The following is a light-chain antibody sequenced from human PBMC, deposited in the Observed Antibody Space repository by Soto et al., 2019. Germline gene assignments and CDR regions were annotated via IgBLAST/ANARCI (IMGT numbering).Light chain of an antibody. CDR2: DVS. CDR1: SSDVGGYNY. V-gene: IGLV2-14*01. J-gene: IGLJ2*01. Sequence: QSALTQPASVSGSPGQSITISCTGTSSDVGGYNYVSWYQQLPGKAPKLIIYDVSHRPSGVSNRFSGSKSGNTASLTISGLQAEDEADYYCSSYTYRSTLVFGGGTKRTVL. CDR3: SSYTYRSTLV.